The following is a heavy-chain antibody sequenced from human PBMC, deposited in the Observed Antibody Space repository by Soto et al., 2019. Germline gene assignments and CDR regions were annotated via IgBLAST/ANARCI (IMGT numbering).Heavy chain of an antibody. Sequence: SETLSLTCTVSGGSISSGGYYWSWIRQHPGKGLEWIGYIYYSGSTYYNPSLKSRVTISVDTSKNQFSLKLSSVTAADTAVYYCARGYGDYGAYFDYWGQGTLVNVSS. CDR3: ARGYGDYGAYFDY. V-gene: IGHV4-31*03. D-gene: IGHD4-17*01. CDR1: GGSISSGGYY. J-gene: IGHJ4*02. CDR2: IYYSGST.